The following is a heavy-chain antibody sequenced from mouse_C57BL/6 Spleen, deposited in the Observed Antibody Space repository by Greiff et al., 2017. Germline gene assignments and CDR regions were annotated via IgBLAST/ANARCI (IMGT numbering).Heavy chain of an antibody. D-gene: IGHD2-1*01. V-gene: IGHV5-6*01. CDR1: GFTFSSYG. CDR2: ISSGGSYT. CDR3: ARQIWGAMVTTVFDY. Sequence: EVQLQESGGDLVKPGGSLKLSCAASGFTFSSYGMSWVRQTPDKRLEWVATISSGGSYTYYPDSVKGRFTISRDNAKNTLYLQMSSLKSEDTAMYYCARQIWGAMVTTVFDYWGQGTTLTVSS. J-gene: IGHJ2*01.